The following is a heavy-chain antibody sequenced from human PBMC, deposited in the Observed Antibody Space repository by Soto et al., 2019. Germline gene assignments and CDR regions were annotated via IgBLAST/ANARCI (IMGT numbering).Heavy chain of an antibody. CDR2: ISYDGNKK. Sequence: GGSLRLSCAGSGFSFTSYDIHWVRQTPGKGPEWVARISYDGNKKYYADSVKGRFTISRDNSKNTVYLQMNGLIAEDTARFYCAKDDPSYGSGSAFGVWGQGTVVTVSS. J-gene: IGHJ3*01. CDR3: AKDDPSYGSGSAFGV. V-gene: IGHV3-30*18. D-gene: IGHD3-10*01. CDR1: GFSFTSYD.